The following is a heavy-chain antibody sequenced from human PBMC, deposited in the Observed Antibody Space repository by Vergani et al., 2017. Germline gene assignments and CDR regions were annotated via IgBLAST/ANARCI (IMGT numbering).Heavy chain of an antibody. CDR2: MYHSGST. V-gene: IGHV4-59*01. CDR3: ARGRAQDYYDSMGFDY. J-gene: IGHJ4*02. CDR1: GGSMSGYY. Sequence: QVRLQESGPGLVKPSETLSLTCSVSGGSMSGYYWSWIRQPPGKELEWIGYMYHSGSTNYNPSLGTRVTISGDTSKNQFSLKLNSVTAADTAVYYCARGRAQDYYDSMGFDYWGQGTLVTVSS. D-gene: IGHD3-22*01.